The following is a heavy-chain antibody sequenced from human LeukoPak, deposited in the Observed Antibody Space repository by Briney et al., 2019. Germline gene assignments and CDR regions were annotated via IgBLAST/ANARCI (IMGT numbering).Heavy chain of an antibody. J-gene: IGHJ4*02. Sequence: SVKVSCKTSGGTFSSYAISWVRQARGQGLEWMGGIIPIFGTANYAQKFQGRVTITADESTSTAYMELSSLRSEDTAVYYCARGETGTTGTTLRSLNYWGQGTLVTVSS. V-gene: IGHV1-69*01. CDR1: GGTFSSYA. CDR3: ARGETGTTGTTLRSLNY. D-gene: IGHD1-1*01. CDR2: IIPIFGTA.